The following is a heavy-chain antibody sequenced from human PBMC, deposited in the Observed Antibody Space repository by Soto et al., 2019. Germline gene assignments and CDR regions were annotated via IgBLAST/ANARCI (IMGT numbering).Heavy chain of an antibody. CDR3: AKGSRYGDVVHVYHIAESYYYDPEE. V-gene: IGHV3-9*01. D-gene: IGHD2-15*01. CDR1: GFTFDDYA. Sequence: EVQLVESGGGLIQPGRSLRLSCATSGFTFDDYAMHWVRQGPGKGLEWVSGISWNSGDIGYADSVQGRFTISRDNAKNSLYLQMNGLRAEETALYYCAKGSRYGDVVHVYHIAESYYYDPEEWGKGTGVTVCS. CDR2: ISWNSGDI. J-gene: IGHJ6*03.